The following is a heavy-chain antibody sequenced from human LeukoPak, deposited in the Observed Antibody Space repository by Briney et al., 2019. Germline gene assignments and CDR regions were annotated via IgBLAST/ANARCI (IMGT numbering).Heavy chain of an antibody. J-gene: IGHJ4*02. D-gene: IGHD4-23*01. Sequence: RASDTLSLTCAVYGESLNYYYWSWIRQSPGKGLEWIGDIFDGKTINYNPSLKSRVTISAATSSQQFSLNLKSVTAADTAVYFCASGAWAARLNSWAQGALAIVSS. CDR3: ASGAWAARLNS. CDR1: GESLNYYY. V-gene: IGHV4-34*12. CDR2: IFDGKTI.